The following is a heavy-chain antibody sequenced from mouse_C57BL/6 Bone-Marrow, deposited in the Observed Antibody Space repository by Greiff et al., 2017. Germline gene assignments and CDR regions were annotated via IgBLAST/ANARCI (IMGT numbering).Heavy chain of an antibody. J-gene: IGHJ2*01. CDR1: GYAFSSSW. V-gene: IGHV1-82*01. D-gene: IGHD4-1*01. CDR3: ASRTGFDYFDY. Sequence: QVQLQQSGPELVKPGASVKISCKASGYAFSSSWMNWVKQRPGKGLEWIGRIYPGDGDTNYNGKFKGKATLTADKSSSTAYMQLSSLTSEDSAVYFCASRTGFDYFDYWGQGTTLTVSS. CDR2: IYPGDGDT.